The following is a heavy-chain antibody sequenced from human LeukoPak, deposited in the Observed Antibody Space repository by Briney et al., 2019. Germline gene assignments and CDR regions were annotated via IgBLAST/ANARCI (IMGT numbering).Heavy chain of an antibody. Sequence: GGSLRLSCAASGFTFSSYSMNWVRQAPGKGLEWVSSISSSSSYIYYADSVKGRFTISRDNAKNSLYLQMNSLRAEDTAVYYCARDQYYYDSSGNSFDYWGQGTLVTVSS. CDR3: ARDQYYYDSSGNSFDY. J-gene: IGHJ4*02. CDR1: GFTFSSYS. CDR2: ISSSSSYI. V-gene: IGHV3-21*01. D-gene: IGHD3-22*01.